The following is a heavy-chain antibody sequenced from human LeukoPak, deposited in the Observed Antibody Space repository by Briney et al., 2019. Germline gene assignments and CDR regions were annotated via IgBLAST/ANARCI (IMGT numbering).Heavy chain of an antibody. CDR2: IYYSGST. V-gene: IGHV4-61*01. CDR1: GGSISSGSYY. CDR3: ARGPGYSSSWYVSAFDI. J-gene: IGHJ3*02. D-gene: IGHD6-13*01. Sequence: MPSETLSLTCTVSGGSISSGSYYWSWIRQPPGKGLEWIGYIYYSGSTNYNPSLKSRVTISVDTSKNQFSLKLSSVTAADTAVYYCARGPGYSSSWYVSAFDIWGQGTMVTASS.